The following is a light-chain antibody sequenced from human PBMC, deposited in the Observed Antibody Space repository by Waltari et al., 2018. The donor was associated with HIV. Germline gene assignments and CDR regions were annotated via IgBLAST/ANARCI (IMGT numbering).Light chain of an antibody. CDR2: EVS. J-gene: IGLJ3*02. Sequence: QSALTQPASVSGSPGQSITIACTGSNDHIGDYKYVSWYQQHPGKAPKLLIFEVSNRPSGISARFSGSKSGNTASLTISELQPEDEAHYYCSSTTTITTGVFGGGTKVTVL. CDR1: NDHIGDYKY. V-gene: IGLV2-14*01. CDR3: SSTTTITTGV.